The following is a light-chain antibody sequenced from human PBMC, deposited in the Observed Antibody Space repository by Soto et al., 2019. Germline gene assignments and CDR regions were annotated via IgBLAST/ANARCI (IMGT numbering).Light chain of an antibody. CDR3: TSYTNNKTWV. J-gene: IGLJ3*02. CDR2: EVI. Sequence: QSVLTQPASVSGSPGQSITISCTGTSSDVGAYNYVSWYQQHPGRAPKFMIYEVINRPSGVSNRFSGSKSGNTASLTISGLQAEDEADYYCTSYTNNKTWVFGGGTKLTVL. V-gene: IGLV2-14*01. CDR1: SSDVGAYNY.